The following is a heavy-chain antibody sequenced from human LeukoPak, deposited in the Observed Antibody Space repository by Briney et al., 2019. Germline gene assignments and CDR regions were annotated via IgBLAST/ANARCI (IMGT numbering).Heavy chain of an antibody. Sequence: SETLSLTCAVYGGSFSGYYWSWIRQPPGKWLEWIGEINHSGSTNYNPSLKSRVTISVDTSKNQFSLKLSSVTAADTAVYYCAGDYYGSGSYYGHIDYWGQGTLVTVSS. D-gene: IGHD3-10*01. CDR3: AGDYYGSGSYYGHIDY. J-gene: IGHJ4*02. V-gene: IGHV4-34*01. CDR1: GGSFSGYY. CDR2: INHSGST.